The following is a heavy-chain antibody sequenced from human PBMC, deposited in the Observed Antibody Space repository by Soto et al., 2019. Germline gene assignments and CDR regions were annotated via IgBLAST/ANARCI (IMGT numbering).Heavy chain of an antibody. Sequence: SETLSLTCTVSGGSISSYYWSWIRQPPGKGLEWIGYIYYSGSTNYNPSLKSRVTISVDTSKNQFSLKLSSVTAADTAVYYCARVPYGDSSFDYWGQGTLVTVSS. D-gene: IGHD4-17*01. V-gene: IGHV4-59*01. CDR3: ARVPYGDSSFDY. CDR2: IYYSGST. CDR1: GGSISSYY. J-gene: IGHJ4*02.